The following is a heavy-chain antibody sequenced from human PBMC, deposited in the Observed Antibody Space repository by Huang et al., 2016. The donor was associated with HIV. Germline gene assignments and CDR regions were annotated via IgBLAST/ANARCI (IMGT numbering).Heavy chain of an antibody. D-gene: IGHD3-22*01. Sequence: EVQLVESGGGLAQPGGSLRLSCVASGYTFSTYRMNWVRQAHWKELEWVSYISKTSGATSYAESVKGRFTVSRDNVKNSLYLQMNRLRVEDTAMYYCVRDSSSGLQLRYWGQGALVIVS. V-gene: IGHV3-48*01. CDR3: VRDSSSGLQLRY. J-gene: IGHJ4*02. CDR2: ISKTSGAT. CDR1: GYTFSTYR.